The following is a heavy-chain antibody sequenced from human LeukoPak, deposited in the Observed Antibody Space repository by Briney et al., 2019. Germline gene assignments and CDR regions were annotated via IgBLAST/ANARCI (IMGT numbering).Heavy chain of an antibody. CDR1: GFTFSSYA. D-gene: IGHD2-2*01. CDR2: ISTSSDSI. V-gene: IGHV3-23*01. Sequence: GSLRLSCAASGFTFSSYAMNWVRHAPGKGLEWVSVISTSSDSIYYADAVKGRSTISRDNSKNTVYLQMNSLRAEDTAVYYCARGLATPAAYWGQGTLVTVSS. J-gene: IGHJ4*02. CDR3: ARGLATPAAY.